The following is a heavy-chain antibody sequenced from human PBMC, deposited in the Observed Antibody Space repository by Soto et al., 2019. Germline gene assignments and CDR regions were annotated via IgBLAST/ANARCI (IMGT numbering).Heavy chain of an antibody. CDR2: INPDSGGT. CDR3: ARSRYCTNGVCYRGPGLEFDY. J-gene: IGHJ4*01. V-gene: IGHV1-2*02. CDR1: GYTLTDHF. D-gene: IGHD2-8*01. Sequence: ASVKVSCKASGYTLTDHFLHWVRQAPGQGPEWVGWINPDSGGTIYAQKFRGRVTLTRDTSINTAYMELSGLRSEDTAVYYCARSRYCTNGVCYRGPGLEFDYWG.